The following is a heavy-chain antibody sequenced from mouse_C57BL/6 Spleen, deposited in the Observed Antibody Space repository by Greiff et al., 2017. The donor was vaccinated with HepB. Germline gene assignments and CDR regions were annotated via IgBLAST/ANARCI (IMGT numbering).Heavy chain of an antibody. J-gene: IGHJ2*01. CDR1: GFTFSDYG. CDR3: ARRRDFDY. CDR2: ISSGSSTI. V-gene: IGHV5-17*01. Sequence: EVKLVESGGGLVKPGGSLKLSCAASGFTFSDYGMHWVRQAPEKGLEWVAYISSGSSTIYYADTVKGRFTISRDNAKNTLFLQMTRLRSEDTAKYYCARRRDFDYWGQGTTLTVSS.